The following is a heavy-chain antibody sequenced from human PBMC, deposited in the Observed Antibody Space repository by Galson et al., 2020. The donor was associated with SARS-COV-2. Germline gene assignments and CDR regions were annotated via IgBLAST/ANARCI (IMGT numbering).Heavy chain of an antibody. CDR1: GFTFSSYS. D-gene: IGHD2-2*01. CDR3: ARDLPQDIVVVPAAPDYYYYYMDV. V-gene: IGHV3-21*01. CDR2: ISSSSSYI. J-gene: IGHJ6*03. Sequence: KIGESLKISCAASGFTFSSYSMNWVRQAPGKGLEWVSSISSSSSYIYYADSVKGRFTISRDNAKNSLYLQMNSLRAEDTAVYYCARDLPQDIVVVPAAPDYYYYYMDVWGKGTTVTVSS.